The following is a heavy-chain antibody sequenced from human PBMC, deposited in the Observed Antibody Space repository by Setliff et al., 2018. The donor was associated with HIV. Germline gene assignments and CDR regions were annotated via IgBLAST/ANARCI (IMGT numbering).Heavy chain of an antibody. CDR3: ARVWGHDGFDF. CDR1: GRSFSGYY. CDR2: INHSGGT. V-gene: IGHV4-34*01. D-gene: IGHD7-27*01. J-gene: IGHJ3*01. Sequence: PSETLSLTCAVYGRSFSGYYWNWIRQSPGKGLEWIGEINHSGGTNYNPSLKSRVTMSIDTSKNQFYLNVSSVTAADTAVYYCARVWGHDGFDFWGQGTMVTVSS.